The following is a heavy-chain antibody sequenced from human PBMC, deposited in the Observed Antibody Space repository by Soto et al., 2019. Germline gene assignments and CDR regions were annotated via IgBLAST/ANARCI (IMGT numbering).Heavy chain of an antibody. CDR1: GGSISSSSYS. CDR2: IYHSGST. J-gene: IGHJ4*02. Sequence: SETLSLTCTVSGGSISSSSYSWSWIRQPPGKGLEWIGYIYHSGSTYYNPSLKSRVTISVDKSKTQFSLKLTSVTAADTAVYHCARRSVGRCYNYWGQGTLVTVSS. CDR3: ARRSVGRCYNY. V-gene: IGHV4-30-2*01. D-gene: IGHD2-15*01.